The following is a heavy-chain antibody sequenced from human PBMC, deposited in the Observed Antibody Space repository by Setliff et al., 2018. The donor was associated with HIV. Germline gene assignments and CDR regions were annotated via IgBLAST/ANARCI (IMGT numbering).Heavy chain of an antibody. J-gene: IGHJ4*02. CDR2: IDSNSGVV. Sequence: PGGFLRLSCAASGFSFSISTMNWVRQAPGKGLEWVSYIDSNSGVVYYADSVVDRFTISRDNDKKSLYLHADRLTVDDTAIYYCARGRCSGGSCFFDSRGQGTLVTVSS. D-gene: IGHD2-15*01. V-gene: IGHV3-48*01. CDR1: GFSFSIST. CDR3: ARGRCSGGSCFFDS.